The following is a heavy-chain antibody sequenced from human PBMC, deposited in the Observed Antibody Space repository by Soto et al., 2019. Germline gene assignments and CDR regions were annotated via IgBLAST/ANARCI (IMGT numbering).Heavy chain of an antibody. Sequence: PGESLKTSCQGSEYKFANHWIGWVRQMPGKGLDWVGVISLRDSQTLYSPSFQGQVSISADRSISTVYLQWNSLKASDTAMYYCAGRLRDVEILVRWFDPWGQGTLVTVSS. V-gene: IGHV5-51*01. CDR3: AGRLRDVEILVRWFDP. CDR2: ISLRDSQT. CDR1: EYKFANHW. J-gene: IGHJ5*02. D-gene: IGHD3-10*02.